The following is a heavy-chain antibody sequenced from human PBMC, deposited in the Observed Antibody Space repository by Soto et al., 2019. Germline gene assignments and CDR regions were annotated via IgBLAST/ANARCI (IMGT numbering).Heavy chain of an antibody. CDR1: GGSFSGYY. D-gene: IGHD3-3*01. CDR2: INQSGST. V-gene: IGHV4-34*01. Sequence: QVQLQQWGAGLLKPSETLSLTCAVYGGSFSGYYWSWIRQPPGKGLEWMGEINQSGSTNYNPSLKSRVTISVDTSKNQVSLKRSSVTAADTAVYYCARTHHRTIFGGVIQNWFDPWGQGTLVTVSS. J-gene: IGHJ5*02. CDR3: ARTHHRTIFGGVIQNWFDP.